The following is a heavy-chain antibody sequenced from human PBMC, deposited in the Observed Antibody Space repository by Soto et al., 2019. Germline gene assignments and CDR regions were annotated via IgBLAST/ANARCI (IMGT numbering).Heavy chain of an antibody. CDR3: ARGSRWNGSGSYYRHGPDWFDP. CDR2: INHSGST. V-gene: IGHV4-34*01. D-gene: IGHD3-10*01. J-gene: IGHJ5*02. Sequence: SETLSLTCAVYGGSFSGYYGSWIRQPPGKGLEWIGEINHSGSTNYNPSLKSRVTISVDTSKNQFSLKLSSVTAADTAVYYCARGSRWNGSGSYYRHGPDWFDPWGQGTLVTVS. CDR1: GGSFSGYY.